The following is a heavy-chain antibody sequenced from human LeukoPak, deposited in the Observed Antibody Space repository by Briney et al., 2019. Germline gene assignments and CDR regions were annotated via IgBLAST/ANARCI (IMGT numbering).Heavy chain of an antibody. CDR3: AKVGSYGDPIALGY. V-gene: IGHV3-23*01. D-gene: IGHD4-17*01. J-gene: IGHJ4*02. CDR1: GLSVSSNY. CDR2: MSGSGGST. Sequence: GGALRLSCVASGLSVSSNYMSWVRQAPGKGLELVSAMSGSGGSTCYAASVTGRFTISRDNPKNTLYLQMNSLRAEDTAVYYCAKVGSYGDPIALGYWGQGTLVTASS.